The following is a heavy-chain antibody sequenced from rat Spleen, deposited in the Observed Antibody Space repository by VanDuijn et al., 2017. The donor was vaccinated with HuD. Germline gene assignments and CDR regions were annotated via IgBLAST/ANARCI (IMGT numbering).Heavy chain of an antibody. CDR3: ARDRIMRSTGFDY. V-gene: IGHV5S23*01. CDR1: GFTFSDYA. CDR2: IHTGGGYT. J-gene: IGHJ2*01. D-gene: IGHD4-3*01. Sequence: EVQLVESGGGLVQPGRSLKLSCAASGFTFSDYAMAWVRQAPKKGLEWVASIHTGGGYTYYRDSVKGRCIISRDNAKSTLYLQMNSLRSEDTATYYCARDRIMRSTGFDYWGQGVVVTVSS.